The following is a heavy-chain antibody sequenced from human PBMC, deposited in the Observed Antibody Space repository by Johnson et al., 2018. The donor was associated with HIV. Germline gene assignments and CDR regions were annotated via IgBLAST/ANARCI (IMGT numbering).Heavy chain of an antibody. CDR1: GFTFSSYG. J-gene: IGHJ3*02. CDR2: IGTAGDT. V-gene: IGHV3-13*01. Sequence: VQLVESGGGVVQPGGSLRLSCAASGFTFSSYGLNWVRQAPGKGLEWVSAIGTAGDTYYPGSVKGRFTISRENAKNSLYLQMNSLRAGDTAVYYCVCLRVSLSAFDIWGQGTMVTVSS. CDR3: VCLRVSLSAFDI. D-gene: IGHD2-21*01.